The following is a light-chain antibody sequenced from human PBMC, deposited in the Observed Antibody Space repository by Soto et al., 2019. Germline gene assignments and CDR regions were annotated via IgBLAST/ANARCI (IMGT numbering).Light chain of an antibody. CDR3: CSLTNGATWV. J-gene: IGLJ3*02. CDR2: EAS. CDR1: NSDVGSHNF. Sequence: QSVLTQPASVSGSPGQSITISCTGTNSDVGSHNFVSWYQQYPGKAPKLLIYEASKRPSGLSNRFSGSKSGNTASLIISGLQAEDEADYYCCSLTNGATWVFGGGTQLTVL. V-gene: IGLV2-23*01.